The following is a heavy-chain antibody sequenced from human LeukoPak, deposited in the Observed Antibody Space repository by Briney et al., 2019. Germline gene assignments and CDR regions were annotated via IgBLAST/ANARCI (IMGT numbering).Heavy chain of an antibody. J-gene: IGHJ5*02. CDR1: GFTFSSYG. Sequence: GRSLRLSCAASGFTFSSYGMHWVRQAPGKGLEWVAVIWYDGSNKYYADSVKGRFTISRDNSKNTLYLQMNSLRAEDTAVYYCAMAVGGGDACGQGTLVTVSS. D-gene: IGHD4-23*01. CDR3: AMAVGGGDA. CDR2: IWYDGSNK. V-gene: IGHV3-33*08.